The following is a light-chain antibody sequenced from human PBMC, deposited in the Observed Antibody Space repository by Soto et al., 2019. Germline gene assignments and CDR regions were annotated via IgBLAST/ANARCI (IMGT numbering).Light chain of an antibody. Sequence: QSVLTQPLSVSGAPGQRGTIFCTGSSSNIGAGYDVHWYQQLPGTAPKLLIYGNSNRPSGVPDRFSGSKSGTSASLAITGLQAEDEADYYCQSYDSGLSGYVFGPGTKVTVL. CDR2: GNS. CDR1: SSNIGAGYD. CDR3: QSYDSGLSGYV. J-gene: IGLJ1*01. V-gene: IGLV1-40*01.